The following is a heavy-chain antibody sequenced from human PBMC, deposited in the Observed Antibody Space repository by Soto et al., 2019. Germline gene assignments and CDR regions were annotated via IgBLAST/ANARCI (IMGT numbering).Heavy chain of an antibody. CDR3: GRSIVPAAILSPFAFAP. CDR1: GYTFTSYY. Sequence: ASVKVSCTASGYTFTSYYMHWVRQAPGQGLEWMGIINPSGGSTSYAQKFQGRVTMTRDTSTSTVYMELSSLRSEDTAVYYCGRSIVPAAILSPFAFAPWGKGTLVTVS. V-gene: IGHV1-46*01. D-gene: IGHD2-2*02. CDR2: INPSGGST. J-gene: IGHJ5*02.